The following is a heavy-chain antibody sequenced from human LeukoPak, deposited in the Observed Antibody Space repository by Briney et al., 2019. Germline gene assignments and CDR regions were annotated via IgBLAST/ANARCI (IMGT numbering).Heavy chain of an antibody. J-gene: IGHJ3*02. CDR2: IYYSGST. CDR1: GGSISSYY. V-gene: IGHV4-59*01. D-gene: IGHD1-26*01. Sequence: PSETLSLTCTVSGGSISSYYWSWIRQPPGKGLEWIGYIYYSGSTNYNPSLKSRVTISVDTSKNQFSLKLSSVTAAGTAVYYCAREERYDAFDIWGQGTMVTVSS. CDR3: AREERYDAFDI.